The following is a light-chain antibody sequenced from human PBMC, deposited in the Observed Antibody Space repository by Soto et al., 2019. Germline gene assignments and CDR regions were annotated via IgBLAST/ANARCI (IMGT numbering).Light chain of an antibody. CDR1: QDITNY. J-gene: IGKJ5*01. Sequence: IEVTQSPSSLSASVGDRVTITCQASQDITNYLNWYQQKPGKALNLLIYDASNLEIGVPSRFSGSGSGTHFTFTISSLQTEDIGTYYCQQYDILPITFGRGTRLEI. V-gene: IGKV1-33*01. CDR3: QQYDILPIT. CDR2: DAS.